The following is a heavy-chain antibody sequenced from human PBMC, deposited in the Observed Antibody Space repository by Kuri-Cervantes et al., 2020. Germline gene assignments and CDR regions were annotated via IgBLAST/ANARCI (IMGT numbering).Heavy chain of an antibody. V-gene: IGHV4-59*01. Sequence: GSLRLSCTVSGGSISSYYWSWIRQPPGKGLEWIGYIYYSGSTNYNPSLKSRVTISVDTSKTQFSLKLSSVTAADAAVYYCARGRDYSGGYFDYWGQGTLVTVSS. CDR1: GGSISSYY. D-gene: IGHD5-12*01. CDR2: IYYSGST. CDR3: ARGRDYSGGYFDY. J-gene: IGHJ4*02.